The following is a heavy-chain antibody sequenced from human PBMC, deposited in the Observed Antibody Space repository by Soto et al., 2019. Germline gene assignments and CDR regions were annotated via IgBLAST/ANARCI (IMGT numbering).Heavy chain of an antibody. V-gene: IGHV3-74*01. J-gene: IGHJ4*02. CDR2: INSDGSST. D-gene: IGHD5-12*01. CDR1: GFTFSSYW. CDR3: ARDVAPRYSGYDYGGDY. Sequence: GGSLRLSCAASGFTFSSYWMHWVRQAPGKGLVWVSRINSDGSSTSYADSVKGRFTISRDNAKNTLYLQMNSLRAEDTAVYYCARDVAPRYSGYDYGGDYWGQGTLVTVSS.